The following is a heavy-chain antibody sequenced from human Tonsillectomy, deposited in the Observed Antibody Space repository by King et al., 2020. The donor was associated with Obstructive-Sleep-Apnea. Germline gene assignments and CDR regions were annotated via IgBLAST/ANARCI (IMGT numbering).Heavy chain of an antibody. Sequence: QLVQSGGGLVQPGGSLRLSCAASGFTFSSYDMHWVRQATGKGLEWVSAIGTAGDTYYPGSVKGRFTISRENAKNSLYLQMNSLRAGDTAGYYCAREMYCSGGSCRRGFDYWGQGTLVTVSS. J-gene: IGHJ4*02. CDR3: AREMYCSGGSCRRGFDY. CDR1: GFTFSSYD. CDR2: IGTAGDT. D-gene: IGHD2-15*01. V-gene: IGHV3-13*01.